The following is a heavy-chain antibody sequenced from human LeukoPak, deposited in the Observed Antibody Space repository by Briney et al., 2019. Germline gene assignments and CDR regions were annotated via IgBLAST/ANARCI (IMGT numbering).Heavy chain of an antibody. CDR1: GFTFSDYN. J-gene: IGHJ4*02. CDR3: VRDFMYNTPCRGC. V-gene: IGHV3-11*04. D-gene: IGHD1-1*01. CDR2: ISRSGSTK. Sequence: GGSLRLSCAASGFTFSDYNMRWIRHAPGKGLEWVSSISRSGSTKYYADSVKGRFTISRDNAKNTLYLQMNSLRAEDTAVYYCVRDFMYNTPCRGCWGQGTLVPVSS.